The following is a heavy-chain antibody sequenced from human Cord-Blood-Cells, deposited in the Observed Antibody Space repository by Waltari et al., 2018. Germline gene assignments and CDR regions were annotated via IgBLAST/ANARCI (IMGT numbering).Heavy chain of an antibody. CDR2: ISSSSSYI. Sequence: EVQLVESGGGLVKPGGSLRLSCAASGFTFSSYSMTWVRPAPGKGLEWVSSISSSSSYIYYADSVKGRFTISRDNAKNSLYLQMNSLRAEDTAVYYCARGGYSGYDYFDYWGQGTLVTVSS. CDR3: ARGGYSGYDYFDY. J-gene: IGHJ4*02. V-gene: IGHV3-21*01. CDR1: GFTFSSYS. D-gene: IGHD5-12*01.